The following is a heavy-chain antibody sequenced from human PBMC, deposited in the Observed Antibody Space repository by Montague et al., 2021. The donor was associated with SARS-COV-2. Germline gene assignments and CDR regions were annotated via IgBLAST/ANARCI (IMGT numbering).Heavy chain of an antibody. CDR2: ISYSGRT. J-gene: IGHJ6*03. V-gene: IGHV4-39*01. D-gene: IGHD3-10*01. CDR3: ASSYYYGSGTYVYNYYMDV. CDR1: GGSVGSSPYY. Sequence: SETLSLTCTVSGGSVGSSPYYWGWIRQPPGRGLEWVGSISYSGRTYFSPSLKSRLTISVDSSENQFSLGLSSVTAADTAVYYCASSYYYGSGTYVYNYYMDVWGKGTTVTVSS.